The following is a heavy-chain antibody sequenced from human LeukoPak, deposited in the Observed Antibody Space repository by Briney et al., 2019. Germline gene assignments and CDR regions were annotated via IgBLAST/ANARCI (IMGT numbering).Heavy chain of an antibody. CDR2: IHVSGST. Sequence: SETLSLTCTVSGVSISSYYWSWIRQPAGKGLEWIGRIHVSGSTNYNPSLKSRVTMSVDTSKNQFSLKLSSVTAADTAVYYCARMVGWGARRYYYYYMDVWGKGTTVTISS. V-gene: IGHV4-4*07. D-gene: IGHD1-26*01. CDR1: GVSISSYY. CDR3: ARMVGWGARRYYYYYMDV. J-gene: IGHJ6*03.